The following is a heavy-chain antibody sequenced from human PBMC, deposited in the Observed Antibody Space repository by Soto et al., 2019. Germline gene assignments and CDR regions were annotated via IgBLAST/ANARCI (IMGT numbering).Heavy chain of an antibody. D-gene: IGHD5-12*01. CDR3: AKDGNAQKNSGYDFVSYGMDV. CDR1: GFTFSSYA. J-gene: IGHJ6*02. V-gene: IGHV3-23*01. Sequence: GGSLRLSCAASGFTFSSYAMSWVRQAPGKGLEWVSAISGSGGSTYYADSLKGRFTISRDNSKNTLYLQMNSLRAEDTAVYYCAKDGNAQKNSGYDFVSYGMDVWGQGTTVTVSS. CDR2: ISGSGGST.